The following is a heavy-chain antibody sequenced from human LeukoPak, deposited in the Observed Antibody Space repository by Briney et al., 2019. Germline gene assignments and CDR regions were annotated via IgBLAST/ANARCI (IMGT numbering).Heavy chain of an antibody. Sequence: PSETLSLTCAVYGGSFSGYYWSWIRQPPGKGLEWIGEINHSGSTNYNPSLKSRVTISVDTSKNQFSLKLSSVTAADTAVYYCARQPRLLRRFDYWGQGTLVTVSS. D-gene: IGHD3-22*01. CDR3: ARQPRLLRRFDY. J-gene: IGHJ4*02. CDR1: GGSFSGYY. V-gene: IGHV4-34*01. CDR2: INHSGST.